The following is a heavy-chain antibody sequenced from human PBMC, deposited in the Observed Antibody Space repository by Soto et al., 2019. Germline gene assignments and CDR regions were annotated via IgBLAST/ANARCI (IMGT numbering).Heavy chain of an antibody. J-gene: IGHJ3*02. CDR1: GFSLNTRAVG. Sequence: QITLKESGPTLVKPTQALTLTCTFSGFSLNTRAVGVGWIRQAPVKALEWLALINWHDDERYSPSLKDRLTSTKDTSKNHVVLTLTNIGPVDTATYYCAHRHDLGGFDIWGQGTAVTVSS. D-gene: IGHD2-15*01. CDR2: INWHDDE. V-gene: IGHV2-5*01. CDR3: AHRHDLGGFDI.